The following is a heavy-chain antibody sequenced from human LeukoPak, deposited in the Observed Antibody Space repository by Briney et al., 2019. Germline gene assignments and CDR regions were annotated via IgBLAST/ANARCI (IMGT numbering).Heavy chain of an antibody. D-gene: IGHD2-2*01. Sequence: ASVKVSCKASGYTFTSYYMHWVRQAPGQGLEWMGIINPSGGSTSYAQKFQGRVTMTRDTSTSTVYMELSSLRSEDTAVYYCARAPRAAAAAPVSYYYGMGVWGQGTTVTVSS. CDR3: ARAPRAAAAAPVSYYYGMGV. CDR2: INPSGGST. V-gene: IGHV1-46*01. J-gene: IGHJ6*02. CDR1: GYTFTSYY.